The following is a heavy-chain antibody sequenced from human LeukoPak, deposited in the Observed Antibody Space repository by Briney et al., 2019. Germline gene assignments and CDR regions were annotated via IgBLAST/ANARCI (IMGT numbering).Heavy chain of an antibody. CDR1: GFTFSSYG. Sequence: PGGSLRLSCAASGFTFSSYGMHWVRQAPGKGLEWVAVISYDGSNKYYADSVKGRFTISRDNSKNTLYLQMNSLRAEDTAVYYCARQIGNRFDPWGQGTLVTVSS. D-gene: IGHD3-3*01. CDR3: ARQIGNRFDP. CDR2: ISYDGSNK. J-gene: IGHJ5*02. V-gene: IGHV3-30*03.